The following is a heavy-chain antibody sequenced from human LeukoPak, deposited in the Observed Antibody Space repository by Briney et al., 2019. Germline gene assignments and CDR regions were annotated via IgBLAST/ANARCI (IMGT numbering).Heavy chain of an antibody. D-gene: IGHD3-22*01. CDR1: GGTFSSYA. V-gene: IGHV1-69*13. CDR3: ASIGSSAYIPFDY. CDR2: IIPIFGTT. J-gene: IGHJ4*02. Sequence: SVKVSCKASGGTFSSYAVSWVRQAPGQGLEWMGGIIPIFGTTSYAQKFQGRVTITADGSTTTAYMELSSLRYEDTAVYYCASIGSSAYIPFDYWGQGTLVTVSS.